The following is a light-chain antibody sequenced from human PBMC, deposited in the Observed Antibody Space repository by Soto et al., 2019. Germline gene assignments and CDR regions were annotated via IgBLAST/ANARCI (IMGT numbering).Light chain of an antibody. V-gene: IGKV3-20*01. CDR2: GAF. Sequence: EIVLTQSPGTLSLSPGERATLSCRASQSISNNFLAWYQQKPGQAPRLLIYGAFVRATGIADRFSGSGSGADFTLTISSLEPEDFAVYYCQHYVVSPQFTSGPGTRVDIK. J-gene: IGKJ3*01. CDR3: QHYVVSPQFT. CDR1: QSISNNF.